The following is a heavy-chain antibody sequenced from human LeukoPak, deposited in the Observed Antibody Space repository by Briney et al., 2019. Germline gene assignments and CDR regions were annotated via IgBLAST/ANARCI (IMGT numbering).Heavy chain of an antibody. CDR1: GFTVSSNY. Sequence: GGSLRLSCAASGFTVSSNYMSWVRRAPGKGLEWVSVIYSGGSTYYADSVKGRFTISRDNSKNTLYLHMNSLRAEDTAVYYCARGGTRYYFDYWGQGTLVTVSS. J-gene: IGHJ4*02. CDR3: ARGGTRYYFDY. D-gene: IGHD3-16*01. CDR2: IYSGGST. V-gene: IGHV3-66*01.